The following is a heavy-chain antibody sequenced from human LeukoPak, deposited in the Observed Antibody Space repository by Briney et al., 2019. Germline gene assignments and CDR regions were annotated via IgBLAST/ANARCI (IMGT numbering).Heavy chain of an antibody. Sequence: LSLTCAVYGGSFSGYYWSWIRQPPGKGLEWVSYISSSGSTIYYADSVKGRFTISRDNAKNSLYPQMNSLRAEDTAVYYCARSGPGWFDPWGQGTLVTVSS. J-gene: IGHJ5*02. D-gene: IGHD6-25*01. V-gene: IGHV3-11*01. CDR3: ARSGPGWFDP. CDR2: ISSSGSTI. CDR1: GGSFSGYY.